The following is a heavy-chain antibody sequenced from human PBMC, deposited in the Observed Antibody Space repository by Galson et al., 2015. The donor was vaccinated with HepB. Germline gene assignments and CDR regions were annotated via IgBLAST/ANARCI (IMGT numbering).Heavy chain of an antibody. Sequence: SVKVSCKASGYTFTSYYMHWVRQAPGQGLEWMGIINPSGGSTSYAQKFQGRVTMTRDTSTSTVYMELSSLRSEDTAVYYCARDRNDFWSGYQSYYYYYMDVWGKGTTVTVSS. CDR3: ARDRNDFWSGYQSYYYYYMDV. CDR2: INPSGGST. V-gene: IGHV1-46*01. J-gene: IGHJ6*03. CDR1: GYTFTSYY. D-gene: IGHD3-3*01.